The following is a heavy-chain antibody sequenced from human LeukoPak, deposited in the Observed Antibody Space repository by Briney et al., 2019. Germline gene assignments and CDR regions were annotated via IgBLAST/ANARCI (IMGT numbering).Heavy chain of an antibody. CDR2: IYHSGST. J-gene: IGHJ6*03. V-gene: IGHV4-38-2*02. D-gene: IGHD3-10*01. Sequence: SESLSLTCTVSGYSISSGYYWGWIRQPPGKGLEWIGSIYHSGSTYYNPSLKSRVTISVDTSKNQFSLKLSSVTAADTAVYYCARDLLMVREISYYYYYMDVWGKGTTVTISS. CDR3: ARDLLMVREISYYYYYMDV. CDR1: GYSISSGYY.